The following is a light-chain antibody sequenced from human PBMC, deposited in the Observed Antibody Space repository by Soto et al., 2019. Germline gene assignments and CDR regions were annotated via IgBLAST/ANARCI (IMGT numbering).Light chain of an antibody. J-gene: IGKJ4*01. CDR3: QQIYSAPLT. CDR1: QTISSW. CDR2: KAS. V-gene: IGKV1-5*03. Sequence: DIQMTQSPSTLSGSVGDRVTITCRASQTISSWLAWYQQKPGKAPKLLIYKASTLTSGVPSRFSGSGSETEFTLSISSLQPEDFATYFCQQIYSAPLTFGGGTKVAIK.